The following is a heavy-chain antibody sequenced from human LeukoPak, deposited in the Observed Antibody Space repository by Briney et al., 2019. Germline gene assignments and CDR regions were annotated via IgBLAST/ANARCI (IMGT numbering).Heavy chain of an antibody. CDR2: IIPIFGTA. CDR1: GGTFSSYA. J-gene: IGHJ5*02. V-gene: IGHV1-69*13. Sequence: SVKVSRKASGGTFSSYAISWVRQAPGQGLEWMGGIIPIFGTANYAQKFQGRVTITADESTSTAYMELSSLRSEDTAVYYCARAPRSCKFGGCWLGDNWFDPWGQRTLVTVSS. D-gene: IGHD2-15*01. CDR3: ARAPRSCKFGGCWLGDNWFDP.